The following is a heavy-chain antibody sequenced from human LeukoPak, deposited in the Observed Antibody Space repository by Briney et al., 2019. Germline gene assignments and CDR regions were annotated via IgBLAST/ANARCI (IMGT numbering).Heavy chain of an antibody. CDR1: GYFFASYW. Sequence: GESLQISCKGSGYFFASYWIGWVRQMSGEGLEWMGLVFPGDSDTRYSPSFEGRVTISVDKSSSTATLQWSSLKASDTATYYCARRRRDGLYFDYWGQGTLVTVSS. CDR2: VFPGDSDT. J-gene: IGHJ4*02. D-gene: IGHD5-24*01. CDR3: ARRRRDGLYFDY. V-gene: IGHV5-51*01.